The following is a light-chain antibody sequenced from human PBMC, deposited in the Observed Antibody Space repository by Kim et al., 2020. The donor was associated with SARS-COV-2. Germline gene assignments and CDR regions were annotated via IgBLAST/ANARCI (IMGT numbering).Light chain of an antibody. J-gene: IGKJ5*01. Sequence: SLSPGESATHSCRASQSISNYLAWYQQKAGQAPRLLIYDASNRATGIPARFSGRGSGTDFTLTISSLGPEDSAVYYCQQRSGWPPFGQGTRLEIK. V-gene: IGKV3-11*01. CDR2: DAS. CDR3: QQRSGWPP. CDR1: QSISNY.